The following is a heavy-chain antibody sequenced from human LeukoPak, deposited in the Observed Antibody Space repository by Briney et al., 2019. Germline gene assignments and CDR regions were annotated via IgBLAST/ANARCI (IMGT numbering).Heavy chain of an antibody. V-gene: IGHV4-34*01. J-gene: IGHJ5*02. CDR3: ARRRVRVNPNWFDP. D-gene: IGHD1-14*01. Sequence: GSLRLSCAASGFTFSSYSMNWVRQPPGKGLEWIGEINHSGSTNYNPSLKSRVTISVDTSKNQFSLKLSSVTAADTAVYYCARRRVRVNPNWFDPWGQGTLVTVSS. CDR1: GFTFSSYS. CDR2: INHSGST.